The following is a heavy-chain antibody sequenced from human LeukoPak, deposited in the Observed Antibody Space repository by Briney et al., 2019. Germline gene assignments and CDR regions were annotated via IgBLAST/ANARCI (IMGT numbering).Heavy chain of an antibody. V-gene: IGHV3-48*03. CDR3: ARGPPLPALEYSSSSFTLDI. J-gene: IGHJ3*02. CDR2: ISSSGSTI. D-gene: IGHD6-6*01. Sequence: GGSLRLSCAASGFTFSSYEMNWVRQAPGKGLEWVSYISSSGSTIYYADSVKGRFTISRDNAKNSLYLQMNSLRAEATAVYYCARGPPLPALEYSSSSFTLDIWGQGTMVTVSS. CDR1: GFTFSSYE.